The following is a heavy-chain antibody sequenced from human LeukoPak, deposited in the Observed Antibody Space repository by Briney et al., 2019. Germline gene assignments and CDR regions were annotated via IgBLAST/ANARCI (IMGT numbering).Heavy chain of an antibody. CDR1: GYTFTSYG. D-gene: IGHD2-2*01. Sequence: ASVKVSCKASGYTFTSYGISWVRQAPGQGLEWMGWISAYNGNTNYAQKLQGRVTMTTDTSTSTAYMELRSLRSDDTAVYYCARDPVVPAAIDDYYYYMDVWGKGTTVTVSS. V-gene: IGHV1-18*01. J-gene: IGHJ6*03. CDR2: ISAYNGNT. CDR3: ARDPVVPAAIDDYYYYMDV.